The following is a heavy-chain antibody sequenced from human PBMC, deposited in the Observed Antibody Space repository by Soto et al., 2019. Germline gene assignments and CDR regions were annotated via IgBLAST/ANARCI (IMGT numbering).Heavy chain of an antibody. CDR1: GFTFSSYS. Sequence: GGSLRLSSAASGFTFSSYSMNWVRQAPGKGLEWVSYISSSSSTIYYADSVKGRFTISRDNAKNSLYLQMNSLRAEDTAVYYCARDYYDSSGYYALFDYWGQGTLVTVSS. J-gene: IGHJ4*02. V-gene: IGHV3-48*01. CDR3: ARDYYDSSGYYALFDY. CDR2: ISSSSSTI. D-gene: IGHD3-22*01.